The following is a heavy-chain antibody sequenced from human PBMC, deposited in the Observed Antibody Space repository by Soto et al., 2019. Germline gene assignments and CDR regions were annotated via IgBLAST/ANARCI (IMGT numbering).Heavy chain of an antibody. CDR2: IDPSDSYT. V-gene: IGHV5-10-1*01. Sequence: GESLKISCKGSGYSFTSYWISWVRQMRGKGLERMGRIDPSDSYTNYSPSFQGHVTISADKSISTAYLQWSSLKASDTAMYYCARRAITGITDGMDVWGQGTTVTVSS. J-gene: IGHJ6*02. CDR3: ARRAITGITDGMDV. CDR1: GYSFTSYW. D-gene: IGHD1-20*01.